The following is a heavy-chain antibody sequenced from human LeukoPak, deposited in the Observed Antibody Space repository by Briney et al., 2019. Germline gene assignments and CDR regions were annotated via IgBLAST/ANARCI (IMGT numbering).Heavy chain of an antibody. J-gene: IGHJ4*02. CDR1: GYSFTSYW. CDR3: ARQAYPMVRGVIYFFDY. Sequence: PGESLKISCKGSGYSFTSYWIGWVRQMPGKGLEWMWIIYPGDSDTRYSPSFQGQVTISADKSISTAYLQWSSLKASDTAMYYCARQAYPMVRGVIYFFDYWGQGTLVTVSS. D-gene: IGHD3-10*01. CDR2: IYPGDSDT. V-gene: IGHV5-51*01.